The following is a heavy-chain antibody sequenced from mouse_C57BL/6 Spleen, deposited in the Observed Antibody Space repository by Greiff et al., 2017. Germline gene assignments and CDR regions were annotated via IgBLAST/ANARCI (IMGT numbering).Heavy chain of an antibody. D-gene: IGHD2-10*01. J-gene: IGHJ4*01. Sequence: QVQLQQPGAELVKPGASVKLSCKASGYTFTSYWVQWVKQRPGQGLEWIGEIDPSDSYTNYNQKFMGKATLTVDTSSSTAYMQLSSLTSEDSAVYYCATYYDVLYWGQGTSVTVSS. CDR2: IDPSDSYT. CDR3: ATYYDVLY. CDR1: GYTFTSYW. V-gene: IGHV1-50*01.